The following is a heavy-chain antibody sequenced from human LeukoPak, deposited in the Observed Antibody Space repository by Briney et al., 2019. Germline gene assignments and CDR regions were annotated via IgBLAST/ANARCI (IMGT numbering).Heavy chain of an antibody. V-gene: IGHV3-23*01. CDR3: ATLGATTSYYYMDV. Sequence: PGGSLRLSCAASGFTFSSYAMSWVRQAPGKGLEGVSAISGSGGSTYYADSVKGRFTIPRDNSKNTLYLQMNSLRAEDTAVYYCATLGATTSYYYMDVWGKGTTVTVSS. J-gene: IGHJ6*03. CDR2: ISGSGGST. CDR1: GFTFSSYA. D-gene: IGHD1-26*01.